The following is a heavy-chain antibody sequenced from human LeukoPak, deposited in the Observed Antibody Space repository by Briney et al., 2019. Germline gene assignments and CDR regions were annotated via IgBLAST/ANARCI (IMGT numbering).Heavy chain of an antibody. CDR1: GFTVSSYS. J-gene: IGHJ4*02. CDR3: ARGGLILTGYGFDY. D-gene: IGHD3-9*01. Sequence: GGSLRLSCAASGFTVSSYSMNWVRQAPGKGLEWVANIKQDGSEKYYVDSVKGRFTISRDNAKNSLYLQMNSLRAEDTAVYYCARGGLILTGYGFDYWGQGTLVTVSS. V-gene: IGHV3-7*04. CDR2: IKQDGSEK.